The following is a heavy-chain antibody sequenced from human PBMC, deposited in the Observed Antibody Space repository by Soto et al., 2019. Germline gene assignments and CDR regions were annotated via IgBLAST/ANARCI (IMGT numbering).Heavy chain of an antibody. Sequence: PSETLSLTCTVSGGSISSGGYYWSWIRQHPGKGLEWIGYIYYSGSTNYNPSLKSRVTISVDTSKNQFSLKLSSVTAADTAVYYCARASRSIMITFGGVIVFDYWGQGTLVTVSS. CDR1: GGSISSGGYY. CDR2: IYYSGST. D-gene: IGHD3-16*02. J-gene: IGHJ4*02. V-gene: IGHV4-61*08. CDR3: ARASRSIMITFGGVIVFDY.